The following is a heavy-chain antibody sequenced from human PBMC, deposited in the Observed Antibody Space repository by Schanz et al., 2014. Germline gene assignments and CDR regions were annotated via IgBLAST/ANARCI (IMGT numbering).Heavy chain of an antibody. Sequence: EVHLLESGGGLVQPGGSLRLSCAASGFTFSDYYMTWMRQAPGKGLEWVSAITGSGSKTYYADSVKGRFTIARDNSKNTLYLQMNSLKPDDAGVYYCANLDGVSISTFSWGPGTLVTVSS. V-gene: IGHV3-23*01. J-gene: IGHJ5*02. CDR2: ITGSGSKT. CDR3: ANLDGVSISTFS. D-gene: IGHD3-9*01. CDR1: GFTFSDYY.